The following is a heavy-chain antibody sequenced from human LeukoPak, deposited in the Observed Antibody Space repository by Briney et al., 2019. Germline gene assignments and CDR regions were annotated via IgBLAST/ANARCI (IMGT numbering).Heavy chain of an antibody. J-gene: IGHJ4*02. CDR1: GGSISSYY. CDR2: IYTSGST. CDR3: ARDFPPDSSGYSPLGLFDY. D-gene: IGHD3-22*01. Sequence: SETLSLTCTVSGGSISSYYWSWIRQPAGKGLEWIGRIYTSGSTNYNPSLKSRVTMSVDTSKNQFSLKPSSVTAADTAVYYCARDFPPDSSGYSPLGLFDYWGQGTLVTVSS. V-gene: IGHV4-4*07.